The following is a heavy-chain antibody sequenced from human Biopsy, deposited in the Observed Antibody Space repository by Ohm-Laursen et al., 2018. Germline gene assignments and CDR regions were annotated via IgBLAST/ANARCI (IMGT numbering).Heavy chain of an antibody. D-gene: IGHD3-22*01. CDR1: GYTFTSYY. J-gene: IGHJ4*02. CDR2: INTNNDNT. CDR3: ARGPRGLVVITTTALYFDY. Sequence: ASVKVSCKASGYTFTSYYLHWARQAPGQGLEWMGRINTNNDNTAYAQKFQGRITMTKDTSTSSVYMDLSSLTFDDSAVYYCARGPRGLVVITTTALYFDYWGQGNLVTVSS. V-gene: IGHV1-46*01.